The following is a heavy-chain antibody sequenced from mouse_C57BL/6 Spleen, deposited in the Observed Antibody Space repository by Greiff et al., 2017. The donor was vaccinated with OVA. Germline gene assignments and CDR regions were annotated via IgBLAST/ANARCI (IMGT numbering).Heavy chain of an antibody. D-gene: IGHD1-1*01. CDR3: ARIPGSSYRWYFDV. J-gene: IGHJ1*03. CDR1: GFSLTSYA. Sequence: VQLQESGPGLVAPSQSLSITCTVSGFSLTSYAISWVRQPPGKGLEWLGVIWTGGGTNYNSALKSRLSISKDNSKSQVFLKMNSLQTDDTARYYCARIPGSSYRWYFDVWGTGTTVTVSS. V-gene: IGHV2-9-1*01. CDR2: IWTGGGT.